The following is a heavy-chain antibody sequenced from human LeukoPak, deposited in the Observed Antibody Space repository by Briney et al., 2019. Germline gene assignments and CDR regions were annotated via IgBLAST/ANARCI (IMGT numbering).Heavy chain of an antibody. Sequence: PGGSLRLSCAGSGFTFRSYAMSWVRQAPGKGLATIGGSDDSTYYADSVKGRFTISRDNSKNTLYLQMNSLRAEDTAVYYCARRNVRFLESNPHPIDYWGQGTLVTVSS. CDR3: ARRNVRFLESNPHPIDY. D-gene: IGHD3-3*01. CDR2: IGGSDDST. J-gene: IGHJ4*02. V-gene: IGHV3-23*01. CDR1: GFTFRSYA.